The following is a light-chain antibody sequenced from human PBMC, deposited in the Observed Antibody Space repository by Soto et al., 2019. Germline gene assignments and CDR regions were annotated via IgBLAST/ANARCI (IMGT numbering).Light chain of an antibody. V-gene: IGLV2-8*01. J-gene: IGLJ2*01. CDR1: SSDVGGYNY. Sequence: QSVLTQPPSASGSPGQSVTISCTGTSSDVGGYNYVRWYQQYPGKAPKLMIYDVSKRPSGVADRFSGSKLGNTASLTVSGLQAEDEADYYCSSYAGGNVVVFGGGTKLTVL. CDR2: DVS. CDR3: SSYAGGNVVV.